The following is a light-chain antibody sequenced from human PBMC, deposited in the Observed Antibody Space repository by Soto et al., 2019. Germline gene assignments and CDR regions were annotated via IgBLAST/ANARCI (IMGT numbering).Light chain of an antibody. J-gene: IGLJ2*01. Sequence: QSALTQPASVSGSPGQSITISCTGTSGDVGNYHYVSWYQQHPGKVPKLMIYDVDNRPSGVSNRFSGSKSGNTASLTISGLQAEDDAYYYCSSYTTSGTLVFGGGTKGTVL. CDR1: SGDVGNYHY. V-gene: IGLV2-14*01. CDR3: SSYTTSGTLV. CDR2: DVD.